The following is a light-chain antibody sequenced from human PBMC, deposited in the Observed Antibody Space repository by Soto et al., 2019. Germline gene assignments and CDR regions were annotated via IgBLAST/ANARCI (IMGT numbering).Light chain of an antibody. CDR2: DAS. Sequence: DIQMTQSPSSLSASVGDRVTITCQASQDISYYLNCYQQKPGKAPKLLIYDASNLETGVPSRFSGSGSGTDFTFTISSLQPEDIATYYCQQYDNLPPLTFGGGTKVEIK. V-gene: IGKV1-33*01. CDR3: QQYDNLPPLT. CDR1: QDISYY. J-gene: IGKJ4*01.